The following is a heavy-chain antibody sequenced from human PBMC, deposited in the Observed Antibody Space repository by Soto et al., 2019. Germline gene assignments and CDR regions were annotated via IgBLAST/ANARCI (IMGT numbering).Heavy chain of an antibody. CDR2: IHYSGET. CDR1: GASIGRGGYY. Sequence: QVQLQESGPGVVKPSQTLSLTCTVSGASIGRGGYYWTWVRQLPGTALEWIGHIHYSGETFYKASLVGXVXMXXATSTNNFAMNLASVTDANTAVYYCARDQGGDLDYWGQGSLVTVSS. J-gene: IGHJ4*02. CDR3: ARDQGGDLDY. V-gene: IGHV4-31*03. D-gene: IGHD2-21*01.